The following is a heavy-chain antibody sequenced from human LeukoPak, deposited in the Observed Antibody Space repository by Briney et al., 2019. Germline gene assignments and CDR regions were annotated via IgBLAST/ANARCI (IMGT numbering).Heavy chain of an antibody. CDR2: INHSGST. J-gene: IGHJ4*02. V-gene: IGHV4-34*01. CDR3: ARSRRVPAAGGVFDY. D-gene: IGHD2-2*01. Sequence: PSETLSLTCAVYGGSFSGYYWSRIRQPPGKGLEWIGEINHSGSTNYNPSLKSRVTISVDTSKNQFSLKLSSVTAADTAVYYCARSRRVPAAGGVFDYWGQGTLVTVSS. CDR1: GGSFSGYY.